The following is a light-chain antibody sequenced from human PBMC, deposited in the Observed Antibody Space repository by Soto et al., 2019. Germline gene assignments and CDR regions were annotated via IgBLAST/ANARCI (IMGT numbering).Light chain of an antibody. Sequence: QSVLTQPPSASGAPGQRVTLSCIGGSSNVGFNAVNWYQQLPGAAPKLLIHGNSQRPSGVPDRFSGSKSGTSASLAIIGLGAEDEAHYYCAAWDDSLRGVVFGGGTKLTVL. CDR3: AAWDDSLRGVV. CDR2: GNS. J-gene: IGLJ3*02. CDR1: SSNVGFNA. V-gene: IGLV1-47*02.